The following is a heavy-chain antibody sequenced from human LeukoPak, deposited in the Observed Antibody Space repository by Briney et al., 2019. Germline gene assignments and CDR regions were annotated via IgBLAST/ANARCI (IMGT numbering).Heavy chain of an antibody. D-gene: IGHD1-7*01. CDR3: AKDERNWNYNLASQTYD. CDR1: GYTFTSYY. Sequence: GASVKVSCKASGYTFTSYYMHWVRQAPGQGLEWMGIINPSGGSTSYAQKFQGRVTITRNTSISTAYMELSSLRSEDTAVYYCAKDERNWNYNLASQTYDWGQGTLVTVSS. V-gene: IGHV1-46*01. CDR2: INPSGGST. J-gene: IGHJ4*02.